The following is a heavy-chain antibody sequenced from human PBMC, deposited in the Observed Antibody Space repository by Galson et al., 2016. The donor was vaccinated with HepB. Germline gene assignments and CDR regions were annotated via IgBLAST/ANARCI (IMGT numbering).Heavy chain of an antibody. V-gene: IGHV4-59*04. Sequence: SETLSLTCTVSGGSFSSYYWSWIRQPPGKGLEWIGNIYYRGTTYYTPSLTSRVTISVDTSKNQFYLNLSSVTAADTAVYYCAKDYPQPPWWWGQGTLVTVSS. D-gene: IGHD2-15*01. CDR3: AKDYPQPPWW. CDR2: IYYRGTT. J-gene: IGHJ4*02. CDR1: GGSFSSYY.